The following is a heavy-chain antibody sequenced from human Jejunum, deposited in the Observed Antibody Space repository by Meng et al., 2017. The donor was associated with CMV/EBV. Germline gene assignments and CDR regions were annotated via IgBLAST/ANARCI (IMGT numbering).Heavy chain of an antibody. CDR3: ARDLVAATAPNN. CDR2: IDASSNSI. J-gene: IGHJ4*02. D-gene: IGHD1-26*01. CDR1: GFAFSPYA. V-gene: IGHV3-21*06. Sequence: ASGFAFSPYAMNWVRQAPGKGLEWVSSIDASSNSIYYADSVKGRFTISRDNAKNLLYLQMNSLRADDMAVYYCARDLVAATAPNNWGQGTLVTVSS.